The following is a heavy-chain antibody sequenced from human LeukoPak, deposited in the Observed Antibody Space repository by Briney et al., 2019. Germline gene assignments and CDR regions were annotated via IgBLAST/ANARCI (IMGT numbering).Heavy chain of an antibody. D-gene: IGHD3-22*01. CDR2: ISGSGGNT. V-gene: IGHV3-23*01. CDR1: GFTFSSYA. CDR3: TKINAYHYDSSGYYFDY. Sequence: GGSLRLSWAASGFTFSSYAMNWVRQAPGKGLEWVSGISGSGGNTYYADSVKGRFTISRDNSKSTLYLQMNSLRAEDTAVYYCTKINAYHYDSSGYYFDYWGQGTLVTVSS. J-gene: IGHJ4*02.